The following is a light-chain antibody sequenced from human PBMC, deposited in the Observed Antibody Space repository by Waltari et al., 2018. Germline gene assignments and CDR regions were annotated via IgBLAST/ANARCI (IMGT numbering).Light chain of an antibody. Sequence: DIQMNQSPSTLSASVGGRVTIPCRASQSISDWLAWYQQKPGKAPKLLIYKASNLENGVPSRFSGSGSGTEFTLTISSLQPDDFATYYCQQYNDYLYTFGQGTKLEIK. CDR2: KAS. J-gene: IGKJ2*01. CDR3: QQYNDYLYT. CDR1: QSISDW. V-gene: IGKV1-5*03.